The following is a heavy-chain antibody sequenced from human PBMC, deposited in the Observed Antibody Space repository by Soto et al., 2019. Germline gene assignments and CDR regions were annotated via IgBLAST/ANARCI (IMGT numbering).Heavy chain of an antibody. CDR2: IDPRSGKT. D-gene: IGHD2-8*01. Sequence: GASVKVSCKASGDTLSTYYMHWARQAPGQGLEWMGIIDPRSGKTNYPQKFQGRVTLTTDTSTSTAYMELRSLRSNDTAIYYCAMVDVYVTPSPQDVWGQGTTVTVSS. J-gene: IGHJ6*02. V-gene: IGHV1-46*01. CDR3: AMVDVYVTPSPQDV. CDR1: GDTLSTYY.